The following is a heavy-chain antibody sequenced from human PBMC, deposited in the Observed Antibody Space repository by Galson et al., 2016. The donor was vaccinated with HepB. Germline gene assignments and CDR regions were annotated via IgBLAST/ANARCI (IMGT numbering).Heavy chain of an antibody. CDR3: ARDVGGWGSY. J-gene: IGHJ4*02. CDR2: TNEYGSIT. Sequence: SLRLSCAASGFSFSSFWTHWVRQVPGRGLLWVARTNEYGSITDYADSVKGRFTNSRDNSKNTLYLQMSSLRAEDTAVYLCARDVGGWGSYWGQGTLVTVSS. D-gene: IGHD3-10*01. V-gene: IGHV3-74*01. CDR1: GFSFSSFW.